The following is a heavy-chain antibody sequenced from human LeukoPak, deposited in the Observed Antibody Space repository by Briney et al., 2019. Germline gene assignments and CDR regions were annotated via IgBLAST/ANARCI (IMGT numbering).Heavy chain of an antibody. CDR3: ARHEGRNQLLLVYFDY. Sequence: SETLSLTCTVSSGSITSSTYYWGWIRRPPGKGLEWIGSIYYSGSNYFSGSTYYNPSLKSRVSISIDTSKNQFSPKLSSVTAADTAVYYCARHEGRNQLLLVYFDYWGQGTLVTVSS. CDR1: SGSITSSTYY. D-gene: IGHD2-2*01. CDR2: IYYSGSNYFSGST. J-gene: IGHJ4*02. V-gene: IGHV4-39*01.